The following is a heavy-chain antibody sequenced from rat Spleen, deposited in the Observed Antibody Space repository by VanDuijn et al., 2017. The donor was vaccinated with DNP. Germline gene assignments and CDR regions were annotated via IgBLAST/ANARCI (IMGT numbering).Heavy chain of an antibody. CDR1: GFTFSRFP. CDR3: ARWDSTGITTGFAY. CDR2: ISASGGST. Sequence: EVQLIESGGGLVQPGKSMKLSCAASGFTFSRFPMAWVRQIPTKGLEWVATISASGGSTYYGDSVKGRFTISRDNAKSTLYLQMNSLRSEDMATYYCARWDSTGITTGFAYWGQGTLVTVSS. D-gene: IGHD1-9*01. V-gene: IGHV5-46*01. J-gene: IGHJ3*01.